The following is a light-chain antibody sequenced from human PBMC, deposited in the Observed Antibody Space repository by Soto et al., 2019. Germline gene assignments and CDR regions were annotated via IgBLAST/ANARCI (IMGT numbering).Light chain of an antibody. CDR3: CSSAGSITLVV. Sequence: QSALTQPASVSGSPGQSITISCTGTSSDVGSYNLVSWYQQHPGKAPKLMIYEGSKRPSGVSNRFSGSKSGNTASLTISGPQAEDEADYFCCSSAGSITLVVFGGGTKLTVL. V-gene: IGLV2-23*03. CDR2: EGS. J-gene: IGLJ2*01. CDR1: SSDVGSYNL.